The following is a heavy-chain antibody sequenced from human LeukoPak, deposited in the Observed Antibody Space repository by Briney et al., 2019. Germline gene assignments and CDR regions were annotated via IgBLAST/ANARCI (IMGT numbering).Heavy chain of an antibody. CDR3: AKDSERDYGDYLGY. D-gene: IGHD4-17*01. Sequence: PGGSLRLSCAASGFTVSSNYMSWVRQGPGKGLECVSVISNDGDTYYADSVKGRFTISRDNSKNTLYLQMNSLRAEDTAVYYCAKDSERDYGDYLGYWGQGTLVTVSS. V-gene: IGHV3-53*01. J-gene: IGHJ4*02. CDR2: ISNDGDT. CDR1: GFTVSSNY.